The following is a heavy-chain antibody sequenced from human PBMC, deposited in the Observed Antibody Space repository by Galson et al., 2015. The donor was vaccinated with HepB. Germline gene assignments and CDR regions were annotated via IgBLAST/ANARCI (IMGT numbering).Heavy chain of an antibody. V-gene: IGHV3-23*01. CDR3: AKDKYGDSVPHYSYGMDV. J-gene: IGHJ6*02. Sequence: SLRLSCAASGFTFSIYAMSWVRQAPGKGLEWVSGISTSGYSTYYADSVKGRFTISRDKSRNTVYLQMNSLAAEDTAVYYCAKDKYGDSVPHYSYGMDVWGQGTTVTVSS. D-gene: IGHD2-21*02. CDR2: ISTSGYST. CDR1: GFTFSIYA.